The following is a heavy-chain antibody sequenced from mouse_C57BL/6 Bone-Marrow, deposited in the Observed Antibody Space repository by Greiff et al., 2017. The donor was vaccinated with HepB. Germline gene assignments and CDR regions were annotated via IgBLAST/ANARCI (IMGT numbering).Heavy chain of an antibody. D-gene: IGHD2-5*01. CDR3: TKGYSNYVWFAY. CDR1: GFNIKDDY. Sequence: VQLQQSGAELVRPGASVKLSCTASGFNIKDDYMHWVKQRPEQGLEWIGWIDPENGDTEYASKFQSKATITADTSSNTAYLQLSSLTSEDTAVDYCTKGYSNYVWFAYWGQGTLVTVSA. V-gene: IGHV14-4*01. CDR2: IDPENGDT. J-gene: IGHJ3*01.